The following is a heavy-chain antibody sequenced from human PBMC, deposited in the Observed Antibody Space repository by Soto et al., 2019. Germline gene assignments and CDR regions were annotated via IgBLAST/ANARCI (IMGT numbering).Heavy chain of an antibody. Sequence: EVQLVESGGGLVQRGGSLRLSCAASGFTFSSYDMHWVRQATGKGLEWVSAIGTAGDTYYPGSVKGRFTISRENAKNSLYLQMNSLRAGDTAVYYCARGLASYYYGMDVWGQGTTVTVSS. J-gene: IGHJ6*02. CDR1: GFTFSSYD. V-gene: IGHV3-13*04. CDR2: IGTAGDT. D-gene: IGHD4-17*01. CDR3: ARGLASYYYGMDV.